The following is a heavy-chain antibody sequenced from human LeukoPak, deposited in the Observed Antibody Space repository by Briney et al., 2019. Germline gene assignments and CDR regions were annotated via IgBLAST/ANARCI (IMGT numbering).Heavy chain of an antibody. CDR1: GYTFTNYG. D-gene: IGHD1-26*01. CDR2: INTYNGNT. V-gene: IGHV1-18*01. J-gene: IGHJ3*02. CDR3: ARRSGSYPDAFDI. Sequence: ASVKVSCKASGYTFTNYGISWVRQAPGQGLEWMGWINTYNGNTNYAQKLQGRVTMTTDTSTSTAYMELRSLRSDDTAVYYCARRSGSYPDAFDIWGQGTMVTVSS.